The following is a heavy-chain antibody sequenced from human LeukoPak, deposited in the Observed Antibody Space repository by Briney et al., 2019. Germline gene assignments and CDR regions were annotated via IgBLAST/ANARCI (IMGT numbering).Heavy chain of an antibody. CDR2: FDPEDGET. D-gene: IGHD3-22*01. V-gene: IGHV1-24*01. Sequence: ASVKVSCKISGYTPTELSMHWVRQAPGKGLEWMGGFDPEDGETIYAQKFQGRVTMTEDTSTDTAYMELSSLRSEDTAVYYCATDRPIDSSGYYFGYWGQGTLVTVSS. J-gene: IGHJ4*02. CDR3: ATDRPIDSSGYYFGY. CDR1: GYTPTELS.